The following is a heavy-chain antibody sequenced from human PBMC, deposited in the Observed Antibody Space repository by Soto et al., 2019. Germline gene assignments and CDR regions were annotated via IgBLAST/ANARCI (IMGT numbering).Heavy chain of an antibody. CDR3: ARKNRKGMVGATTNNYGRVV. CDR2: ISAYNGNT. Sequence: ASVKVSCKASGYTFTSYGISWVRQAPGQGLEWMGWISAYNGNTNYAQKLQGRVTMTPDTSTSTAYMELRSLRSDDTAVYYCARKNRKGMVGATTNNYGRVVGGQGTMV. D-gene: IGHD1-26*01. CDR1: GYTFTSYG. J-gene: IGHJ6*02. V-gene: IGHV1-18*01.